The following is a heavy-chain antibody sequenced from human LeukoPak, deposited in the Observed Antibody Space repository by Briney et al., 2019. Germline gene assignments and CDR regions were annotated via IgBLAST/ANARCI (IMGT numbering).Heavy chain of an antibody. CDR3: ASPHSDGSGRSLDY. D-gene: IGHD3-10*01. Sequence: PSETLSLTCTVSGGSISSSSYYWGWIRQPPGKGLEWIGCIYYSGSTYYNPSLKSRVTISVDTSKNQFSLKLSSVTAADTAVYYCASPHSDGSGRSLDYWGQGTLVTVSS. V-gene: IGHV4-39*01. CDR1: GGSISSSSYY. CDR2: IYYSGST. J-gene: IGHJ4*02.